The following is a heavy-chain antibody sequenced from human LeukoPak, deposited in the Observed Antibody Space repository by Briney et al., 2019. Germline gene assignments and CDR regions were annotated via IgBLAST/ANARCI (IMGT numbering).Heavy chain of an antibody. Sequence: ASVKVSCKASGYTFTSYGISWVRQAPGQGLEWMGWISAYNGNTNYAQKLQGRVTMTTDTSTSTAYMELRSLRPDDTAVYYCARDRWELPPRSGMDVWGQGTTVTVSS. CDR2: ISAYNGNT. J-gene: IGHJ6*02. V-gene: IGHV1-18*01. CDR3: ARDRWELPPRSGMDV. CDR1: GYTFTSYG. D-gene: IGHD1-26*01.